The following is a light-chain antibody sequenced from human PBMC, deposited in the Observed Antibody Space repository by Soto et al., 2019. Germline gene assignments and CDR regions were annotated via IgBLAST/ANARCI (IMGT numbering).Light chain of an antibody. CDR2: WAS. V-gene: IGKV4-1*01. Sequence: DLVMTQSPDSLAVSLGERATINGKSSQSVLYSADNKNYLTWYQQKPGQPPKLLIYWASTRESGVPDRFSGSGSGTDFTLTISSLQAEDVAVYYCQQYYITPLTFGGGTKVDIK. CDR1: QSVLYSADNKNY. J-gene: IGKJ4*01. CDR3: QQYYITPLT.